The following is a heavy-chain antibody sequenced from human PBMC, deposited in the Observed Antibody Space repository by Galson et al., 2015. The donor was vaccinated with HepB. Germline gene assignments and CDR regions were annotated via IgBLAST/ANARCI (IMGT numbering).Heavy chain of an antibody. V-gene: IGHV1-46*01. CDR2: INPSGGST. J-gene: IGHJ5*02. D-gene: IGHD1-26*01. Sequence: SVKVSCKASGYTFTGYYMHWVRQAPGQGLEWMGIINPSGGSTSYAQKFQGRVTMTRDTSTSTVYMELSSLRSEDTAVYYCARDRSREWELLGWFDPWGQGTLVTVSS. CDR1: GYTFTGYY. CDR3: ARDRSREWELLGWFDP.